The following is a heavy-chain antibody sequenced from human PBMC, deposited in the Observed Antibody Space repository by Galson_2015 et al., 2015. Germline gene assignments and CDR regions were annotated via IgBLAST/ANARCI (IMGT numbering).Heavy chain of an antibody. CDR3: AKDRYTYGYPSTGYYYGMDV. Sequence: SLRLSCAASGFSFDAYGMHWVRQAPGKGLEWVSGISYNSGSIGYADSVEGRFSISRDNAKTSLYLQMNSLRPEDTALYYCAKDRYTYGYPSTGYYYGMDVWGQGTTVTVSS. CDR1: GFSFDAYG. D-gene: IGHD5-18*01. CDR2: ISYNSGSI. J-gene: IGHJ6*02. V-gene: IGHV3-9*01.